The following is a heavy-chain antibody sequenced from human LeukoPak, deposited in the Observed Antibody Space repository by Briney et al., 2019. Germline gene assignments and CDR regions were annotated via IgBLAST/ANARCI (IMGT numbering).Heavy chain of an antibody. CDR3: ARISVRLRFLEWTRGGFDI. J-gene: IGHJ3*02. CDR1: GGSISSSSYY. Sequence: SETLSLTCTVSGGSISSSSYYWGWIRQPPGKGLEWIGSIYYSGSTYYNPSLKSRVTISVDTSKNQFSLKLSSVTAADTAVYYCARISVRLRFLEWTRGGFDIWGQGTMVTVSS. CDR2: IYYSGST. D-gene: IGHD3-3*01. V-gene: IGHV4-39*07.